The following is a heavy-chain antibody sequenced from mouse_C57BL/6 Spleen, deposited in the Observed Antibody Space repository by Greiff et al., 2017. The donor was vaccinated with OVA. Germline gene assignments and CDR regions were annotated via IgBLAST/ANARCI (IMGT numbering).Heavy chain of an antibody. CDR1: GYTFTDYE. CDR2: IDPETGGT. Sequence: VQGVESGAELVRPGASVTLSCKASGYTFTDYEMHWVKQTPVHGLEWIGAIDPETGGTAYNQKFKGKAILTADKSSSTAYMELRSLTSEDSAVYYCTRDYGSRGAMDYWGQGTSVTVSS. D-gene: IGHD1-1*01. J-gene: IGHJ4*01. V-gene: IGHV1-15*01. CDR3: TRDYGSRGAMDY.